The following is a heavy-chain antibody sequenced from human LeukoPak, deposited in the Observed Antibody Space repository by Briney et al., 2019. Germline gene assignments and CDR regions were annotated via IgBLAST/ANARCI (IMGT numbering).Heavy chain of an antibody. CDR3: ARGGDSSGYYFAYYYFDY. Sequence: SETLSLTCGVYGVSFSGYYWSWIRQPPGKGLEWVGEINHSESTNYNPSLKSRVTISLDTSKSQFSLKLSSVTAADTAVYYCARGGDSSGYYFAYYYFDYWGQGTLVTVSS. D-gene: IGHD3-22*01. V-gene: IGHV4-34*01. CDR2: INHSEST. CDR1: GVSFSGYY. J-gene: IGHJ4*02.